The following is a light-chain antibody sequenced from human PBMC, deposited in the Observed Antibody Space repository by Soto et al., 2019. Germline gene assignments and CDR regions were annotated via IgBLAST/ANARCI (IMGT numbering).Light chain of an antibody. V-gene: IGKV3-15*01. CDR1: QSVSSK. CDR2: GAS. Sequence: EIVMTQSPATLSVSPGERATLSCRASQSVSSKLAWYQQKPGQAPRLLIYGASTRATGIPARFSGSGSGTEFTLTISSLQSEDFAVYYCQQYNNWPVAFGQGTEVEIK. CDR3: QQYNNWPVA. J-gene: IGKJ1*01.